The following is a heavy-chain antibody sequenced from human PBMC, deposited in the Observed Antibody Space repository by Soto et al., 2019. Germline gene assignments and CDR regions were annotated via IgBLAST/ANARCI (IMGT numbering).Heavy chain of an antibody. CDR1: GGSISSYY. D-gene: IGHD1-7*01. CDR2: IYYSGST. J-gene: IGHJ4*02. V-gene: IGHV4-59*01. CDR3: ARRYGTTFDY. Sequence: QVQLLESGPGLVKPSETLSLTCTVSGGSISSYYWSWIRQPPGKGLEWIGYIYYSGSTNYNPSLKSRVTISVDTSKNQFSLKLSSVTAADTAVYYCARRYGTTFDYWGQGTLVTVSS.